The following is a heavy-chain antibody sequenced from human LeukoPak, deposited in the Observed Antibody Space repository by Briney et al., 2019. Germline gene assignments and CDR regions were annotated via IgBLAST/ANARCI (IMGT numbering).Heavy chain of an antibody. V-gene: IGHV4-59*12. D-gene: IGHD3-22*01. CDR3: ARDRGPDSTDYDAFDI. J-gene: IGHJ3*02. CDR2: IYYSGST. CDR1: GGSISSYY. Sequence: SETLSLTCTVSGGSISSYYWSWIRQPPGKGLEWIGYIYYSGSTNYNPSLKSRVTISVDTSKNQFSLKLSSVTAADTAVYYCARDRGPDSTDYDAFDIWGQGTMVTVSS.